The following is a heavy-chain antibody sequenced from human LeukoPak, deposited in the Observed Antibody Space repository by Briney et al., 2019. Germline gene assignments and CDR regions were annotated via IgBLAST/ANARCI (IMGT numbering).Heavy chain of an antibody. CDR3: ARDARDTAMVTEWYFDL. Sequence: GGSLRLSCAASGFTFSSYWMHWVRQAPGKGLVWVSRINSDGSSTSYADSVEGRFTISRDNAKNTLYLQMNSLRAEDTAVYYCARDARDTAMVTEWYFDLWGRGTLVTVSS. CDR1: GFTFSSYW. CDR2: INSDGSST. D-gene: IGHD5-18*01. V-gene: IGHV3-74*01. J-gene: IGHJ2*01.